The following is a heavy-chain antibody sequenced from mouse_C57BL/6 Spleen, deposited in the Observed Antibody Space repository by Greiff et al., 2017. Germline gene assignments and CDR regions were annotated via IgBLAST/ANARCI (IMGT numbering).Heavy chain of an antibody. CDR1: GYTFTSYW. CDR2: IDPSDSYT. CDR3: ASGGLPAWFAY. J-gene: IGHJ3*01. Sequence: QVQLQQSGAELVMPGASVKLSCKASGYTFTSYWMHWVKQRPGQGLEWIGEIDPSDSYTNYNQKFKGKSTLTVDKSSSTAYMQLSSLTSEDSAVYYCASGGLPAWFAYWGQGLWSLSLQ. D-gene: IGHD2-2*01. V-gene: IGHV1-69*01.